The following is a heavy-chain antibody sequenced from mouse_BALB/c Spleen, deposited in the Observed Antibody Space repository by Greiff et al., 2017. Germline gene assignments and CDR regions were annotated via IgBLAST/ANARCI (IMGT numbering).Heavy chain of an antibody. Sequence: QVTLKVSGPGILQPSQTLSLTCSFSGFSLSTSGMGVSWIRQPSGKGLEWLAHIYWDDDKRYNPSLKSRLTISKDTSSNQVFLKITSVDTADTATYYCARSGGNLPGDYWGQGTTLTVSS. CDR3: ARSGGNLPGDY. D-gene: IGHD2-1*01. CDR1: GFSLSTSGMG. V-gene: IGHV8-12*01. J-gene: IGHJ2*01. CDR2: IYWDDDK.